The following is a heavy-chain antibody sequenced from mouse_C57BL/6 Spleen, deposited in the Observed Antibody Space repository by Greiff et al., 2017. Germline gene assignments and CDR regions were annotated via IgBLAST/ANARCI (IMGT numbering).Heavy chain of an antibody. Sequence: QVQLQQSGAELVRPGASVTLSCKASGYTFTDYEMHWVKQTPVHGLEWIGAIDPETGGTAYNQTFKGKAILTADKSSSTAYMELRILTSEDAADYYGTRVGWLPYFDYWGQGTTLTVSS. J-gene: IGHJ2*01. CDR1: GYTFTDYE. V-gene: IGHV1-15*01. CDR3: TRVGWLPYFDY. D-gene: IGHD2-3*01. CDR2: IDPETGGT.